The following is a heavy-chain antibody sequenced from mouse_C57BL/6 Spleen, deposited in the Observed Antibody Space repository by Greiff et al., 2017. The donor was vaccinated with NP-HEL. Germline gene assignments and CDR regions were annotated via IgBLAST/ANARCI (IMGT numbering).Heavy chain of an antibody. J-gene: IGHJ2*01. CDR1: GFTFSSYT. D-gene: IGHD1-1*02. CDR3: ARRWLDYFDY. CDR2: ISGGGGNT. V-gene: IGHV5-9*01. Sequence: DVMLVESGGGLVKPGGSLKLSCAASGFTFSSYTMSWVRQTPEKRLEWVATISGGGGNTYYPDSVKGRFTISRDNAKNTLYLQMSSLRSEDTALYYCARRWLDYFDYWGQGTTLTVSS.